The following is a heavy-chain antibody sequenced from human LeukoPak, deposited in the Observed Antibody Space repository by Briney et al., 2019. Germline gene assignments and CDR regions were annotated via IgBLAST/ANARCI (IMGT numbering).Heavy chain of an antibody. CDR2: ISSSSSTI. CDR3: ARDLGY. Sequence: GGSLRLSCAASGFTFSSYSMNWVRQAPGKGLEWVSYISSSSSTIYYADPVKGRFTISRDNAKNSLYLQMNSLRAEDTAVYYCARDLGYWGQGTLVTVSS. V-gene: IGHV3-48*01. J-gene: IGHJ4*02. CDR1: GFTFSSYS. D-gene: IGHD3-16*01.